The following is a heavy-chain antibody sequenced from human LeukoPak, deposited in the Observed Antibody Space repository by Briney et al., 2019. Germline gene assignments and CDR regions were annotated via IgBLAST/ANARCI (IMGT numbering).Heavy chain of an antibody. V-gene: IGHV3-30*18. D-gene: IGHD5-18*01. Sequence: PGGSRRLSCAASGFTFSSYGMHWVRQAPGKGLEWVAVISYDGSNKYYADSVKGRFTISRDNSKNTLYLQMNSLRAEDTAVYYCAKEGYSRDFDYWGQGTLVTVSS. CDR1: GFTFSSYG. CDR3: AKEGYSRDFDY. J-gene: IGHJ4*02. CDR2: ISYDGSNK.